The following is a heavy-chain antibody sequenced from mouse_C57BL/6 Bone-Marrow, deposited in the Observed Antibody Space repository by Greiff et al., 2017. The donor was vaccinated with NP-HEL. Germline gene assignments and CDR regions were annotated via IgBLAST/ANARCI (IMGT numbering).Heavy chain of an antibody. V-gene: IGHV14-4*01. Sequence: EVHLVESGAELVRPGASVKLSCTASGFNIKDDYMHWVKQRPEQGLEWIGWIDPENGDTEYASKFQGKATITADTSSNTAYLQLSSLTSEDTAVYYCTTDLWWLRDWGQGTTLTVSS. J-gene: IGHJ2*01. CDR3: TTDLWWLRD. CDR2: IDPENGDT. CDR1: GFNIKDDY. D-gene: IGHD2-3*01.